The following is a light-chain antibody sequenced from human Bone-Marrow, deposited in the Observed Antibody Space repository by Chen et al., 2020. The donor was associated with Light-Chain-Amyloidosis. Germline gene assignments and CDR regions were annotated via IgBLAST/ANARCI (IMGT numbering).Light chain of an antibody. CDR1: SSDVGGDNH. CDR2: EVT. Sequence: QSALTQPASVSGSPGQSITISCTGTSSDVGGDNHVPWYQQHPDKAPKLMIYEVTNRPSWVPDRFSGSKSDNTASLTISGLQTEEEADYFCSSYTITNTLVFGSGTRVTVL. J-gene: IGLJ1*01. CDR3: SSYTITNTLV. V-gene: IGLV2-14*01.